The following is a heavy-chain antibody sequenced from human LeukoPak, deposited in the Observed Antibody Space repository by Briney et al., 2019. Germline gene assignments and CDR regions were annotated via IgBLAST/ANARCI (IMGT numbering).Heavy chain of an antibody. Sequence: SETLSLTCTVSGGSITSSTYCWGWIRQPPGKGLEWIGSICYSGSTYYNPSLKSRVTISVDTSKSQFSLKLSSVTAADTAVYYCARRHYGSALRDYWGQGTLVTVSS. D-gene: IGHD3-10*01. CDR3: ARRHYGSALRDY. CDR1: GGSITSSTYC. V-gene: IGHV4-39*01. CDR2: ICYSGST. J-gene: IGHJ4*02.